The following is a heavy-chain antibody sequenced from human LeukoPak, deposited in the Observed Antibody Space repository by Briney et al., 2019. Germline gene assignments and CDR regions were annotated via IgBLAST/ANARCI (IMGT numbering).Heavy chain of an antibody. Sequence: ETLSLTCAINGGSFSGYYVTWLRQAPGKGLEWIGEINPRGSTIHNPSLKSRVTISLDTSKNQFSLKLSSVTAADTAVYYCARETKLLANPQYYFFMDVWGKGTTVTVSS. CDR1: GGSFSGYY. CDR2: INPRGST. D-gene: IGHD2-15*01. V-gene: IGHV4-34*01. J-gene: IGHJ6*03. CDR3: ARETKLLANPQYYFFMDV.